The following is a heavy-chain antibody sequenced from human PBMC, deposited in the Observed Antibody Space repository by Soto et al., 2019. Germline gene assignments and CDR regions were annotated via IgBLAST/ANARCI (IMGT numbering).Heavy chain of an antibody. CDR2: IYPGDSDT. J-gene: IGHJ4*02. D-gene: IGHD4-17*01. V-gene: IGHV5-51*01. CDR1: GYSFTSYW. CDR3: ARGRSDGDYVLGFDY. Sequence: GESLKISCKGSGYSFTSYWIGWVRQMPGKGLEWMGIIYPGDSDTRYSPSFQGQVTISADKSISTAYLQWSSLKASDTAMYYCARGRSDGDYVLGFDYWGQGTLVTVSS.